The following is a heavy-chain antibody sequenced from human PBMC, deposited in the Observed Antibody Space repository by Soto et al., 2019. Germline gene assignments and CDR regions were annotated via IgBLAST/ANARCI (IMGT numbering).Heavy chain of an antibody. V-gene: IGHV5-51*01. Sequence: GESLKISCKDSGYSITNYWIGWVRQMPGQGLEWMGIIFPDDSHARYGPSFQGQVTISVDKSTTTAYVQWSSLKASDTAIYYCFRGGVTSRTSDYWGQGTQVTVSS. J-gene: IGHJ4*02. CDR3: FRGGVTSRTSDY. CDR2: IFPDDSHA. CDR1: GYSITNYW. D-gene: IGHD3-16*01.